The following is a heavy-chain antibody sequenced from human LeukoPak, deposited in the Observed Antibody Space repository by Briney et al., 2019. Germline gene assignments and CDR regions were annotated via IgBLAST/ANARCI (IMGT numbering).Heavy chain of an antibody. CDR1: GYTFTGYY. CDR3: ARELATGTTVWFDP. D-gene: IGHD1-1*01. CDR2: INPDSGGT. J-gene: IGHJ5*02. Sequence: ASVKVSCKASGYTFTGYYIHWVRQAPGQGLEWMGWINPDSGGTNYAQNSQGRVTMTRDTSISTAYMELSRLRSDDTAVYSCARELATGTTVWFDPWGQGTLVTVSS. V-gene: IGHV1-2*02.